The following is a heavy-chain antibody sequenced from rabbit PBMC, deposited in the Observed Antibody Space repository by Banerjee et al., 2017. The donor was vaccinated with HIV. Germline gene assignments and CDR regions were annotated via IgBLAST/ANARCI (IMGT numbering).Heavy chain of an antibody. Sequence: QEQLEESGGDMVQPEGSLTPTCKATGLDFSSRNRICLGPQAPGKGLEWIACIYAGPSGNTYYVTWAKGRFTISKTSSTTVTLHMTSLTAADTATYFCARDRDAGYGDVGLWGPGTLVTVS. J-gene: IGHJ6*01. CDR3: ARDRDAGYGDVGL. D-gene: IGHD6-1*01. V-gene: IGHV1S45*01. CDR1: GLDFSSRNR. CDR2: IYAGPSGNT.